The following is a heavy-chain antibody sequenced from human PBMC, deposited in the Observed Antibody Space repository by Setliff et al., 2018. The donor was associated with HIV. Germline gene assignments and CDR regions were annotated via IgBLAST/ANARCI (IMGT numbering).Heavy chain of an antibody. CDR3: AKGSSWQYYYYYYMDV. V-gene: IGHV4-34*01. D-gene: IGHD6-13*01. J-gene: IGHJ6*03. Sequence: PSETLSLTCGVYGGSFSGYYWSWIRQPPGKGLEWIGEINHSGSTNYNPSLKSRVTISVDTSKNQFSLNLSSVTAADTAVYYCAKGSSWQYYYYYYMDVWGKGTTVTVSS. CDR1: GGSFSGYY. CDR2: INHSGST.